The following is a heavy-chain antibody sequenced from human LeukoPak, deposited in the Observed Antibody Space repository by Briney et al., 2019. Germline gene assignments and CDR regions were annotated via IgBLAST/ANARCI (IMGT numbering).Heavy chain of an antibody. CDR1: GFTFSSYG. CDR2: ISYDGSNK. Sequence: PGGSLRLSCAASGFTFSSYGMHWVRQAPGKGLEWVAVISYDGSNKYYADSVKGRFTISRDNSKNTLYLQMNSLRAEDTAVYYCARDEGGLLGPYDAFDIWGQGTMVTVSS. J-gene: IGHJ3*02. V-gene: IGHV3-30*03. D-gene: IGHD2-15*01. CDR3: ARDEGGLLGPYDAFDI.